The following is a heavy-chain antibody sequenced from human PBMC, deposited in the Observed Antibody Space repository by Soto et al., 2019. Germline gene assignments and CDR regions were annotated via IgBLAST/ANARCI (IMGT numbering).Heavy chain of an antibody. J-gene: IGHJ5*02. CDR1: GGSISSSSYC. CDR3: ARHRARNWFDP. V-gene: IGHV4-39*01. Sequence: SETLSLTCIVSGGSISSSSYCWGWILQPPGKGLEWIGSIYYSGSTYYNPSLKSRVNISVDTSKNQFSLKLSSVTAAGTAVFYCARHRARNWFDPWGQGTLVTVSS. CDR2: IYYSGST. D-gene: IGHD6-6*01.